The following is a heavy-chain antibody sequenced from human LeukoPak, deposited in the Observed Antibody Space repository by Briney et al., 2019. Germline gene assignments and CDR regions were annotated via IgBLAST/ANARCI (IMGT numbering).Heavy chain of an antibody. CDR1: GYSISTGYY. V-gene: IGHV4-61*01. J-gene: IGHJ6*03. D-gene: IGHD3-22*01. Sequence: SETLSLTCTVSGYSISTGYYWSWIRQPPGKGLEWIGNIYYSGSTNYNPSLKSRVTISVDTSKNQFSLKLSSVTAADTAVYYCTRGSIAYYYMDVWGKGTTVTISS. CDR3: TRGSIAYYYMDV. CDR2: IYYSGST.